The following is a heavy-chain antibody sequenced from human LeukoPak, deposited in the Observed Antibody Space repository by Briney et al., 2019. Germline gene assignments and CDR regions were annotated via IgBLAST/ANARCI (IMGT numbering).Heavy chain of an antibody. D-gene: IGHD3-22*01. J-gene: IGHJ4*02. V-gene: IGHV4-39*07. CDR3: AREVISAYSFDY. CDR2: IYYSGTA. CDR1: GGSTSTTSYY. Sequence: SETLSLTCTVSGGSTSTTSYYWGWIRQTPGKGLEWIGNIYYSGTAYYNPSLKSRVTISVDNSKNQFSLKMSSVTAADTAVYYCAREVISAYSFDYWGRGTLVTVSS.